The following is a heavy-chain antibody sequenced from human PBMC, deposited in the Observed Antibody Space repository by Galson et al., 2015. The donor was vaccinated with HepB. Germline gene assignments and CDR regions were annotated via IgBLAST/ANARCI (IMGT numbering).Heavy chain of an antibody. D-gene: IGHD1-26*01. J-gene: IGHJ3*02. Sequence: SVKVSCKASGYTFTSYYMHWVRQAPGQGLEWMGIINSSGVRPSGGSTSYAQKFQGRVTMTRDTSTSTVYMELSGLQSEDTAVYYCVRGGGGSQYADAFDTWGQGTMVTVSS. CDR1: GYTFTSYY. CDR3: VRGGGGSQYADAFDT. V-gene: IGHV1-46*01. CDR2: INSSGVRPSGGST.